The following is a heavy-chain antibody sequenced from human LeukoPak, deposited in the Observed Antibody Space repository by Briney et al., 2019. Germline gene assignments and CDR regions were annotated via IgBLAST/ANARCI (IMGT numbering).Heavy chain of an antibody. J-gene: IGHJ4*02. CDR2: IYYSGST. D-gene: IGHD3-10*01. CDR3: ARVSSRGVIIGTFDY. Sequence: SETLSLTCTVSGASITGYYWSLIRQPPGKGLEWIGYIYYSGSTYYNPSLKSRVTISVDTSKNQFSLKLSSVTAADTAVYYCARVSSRGVIIGTFDYWGQGTLVTVSS. V-gene: IGHV4-59*08. CDR1: GASITGYY.